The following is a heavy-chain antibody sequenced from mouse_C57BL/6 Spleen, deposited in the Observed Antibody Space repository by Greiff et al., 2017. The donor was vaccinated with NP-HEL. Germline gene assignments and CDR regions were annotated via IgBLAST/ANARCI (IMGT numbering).Heavy chain of an antibody. V-gene: IGHV3-6*01. CDR1: GYSITSGYS. Sequence: VQLKESGPGLVKPSQSLSLTCSVTGYSITSGYSWTWIRQFPGNKLEWMGYISYDGSNNYNPSLKNRISITRDTSKNQFFLKLTSVTTEDTATYYCARDDGYLYLDYWGQGTTLTVSS. D-gene: IGHD2-3*01. CDR3: ARDDGYLYLDY. J-gene: IGHJ2*01. CDR2: ISYDGSN.